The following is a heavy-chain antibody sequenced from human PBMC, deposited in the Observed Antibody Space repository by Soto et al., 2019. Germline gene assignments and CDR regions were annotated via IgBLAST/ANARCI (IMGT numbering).Heavy chain of an antibody. Sequence: EEQLLESGGGLVQPGGSLRLSCAASGFSFSSFAMSWVRQAPGKGLEWVSLISGPASTTYYADSAKGRFTISRDNSKNTLSLQMSSLRAEDTAIYFCAKGFYAGKSNWFESWGQGTLVTVSS. D-gene: IGHD4-17*01. V-gene: IGHV3-23*01. CDR2: ISGPASTT. CDR1: GFSFSSFA. J-gene: IGHJ5*01. CDR3: AKGFYAGKSNWFES.